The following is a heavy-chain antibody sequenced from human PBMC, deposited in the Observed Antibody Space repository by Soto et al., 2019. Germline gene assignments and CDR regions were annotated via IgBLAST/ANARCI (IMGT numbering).Heavy chain of an antibody. D-gene: IGHD3-3*01. CDR2: MNPNSGNT. Sequence: ASVKVSCKASGYTFTSYDINWVRQATGQGLEWMGWMNPNSGNTGYAQKFQGRVTMTRNTSISTAYMELSSLRSADTAVYYCARVYDFWSGYYPNVWGQGTTVTVSS. CDR3: ARVYDFWSGYYPNV. CDR1: GYTFTSYD. J-gene: IGHJ6*02. V-gene: IGHV1-8*01.